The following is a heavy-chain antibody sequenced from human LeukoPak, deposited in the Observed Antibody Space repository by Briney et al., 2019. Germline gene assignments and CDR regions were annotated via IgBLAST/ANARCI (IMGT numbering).Heavy chain of an antibody. CDR2: IIPIFGTA. V-gene: IGHV1-69*01. J-gene: IGHJ6*02. CDR1: GGTVSSYA. Sequence: GASVKVSCKACGGTVSSYAISWVRQAPGQGLEWMGGIIPIFGTANYAQKFQGRVTITADESTSTAYMELSSLRSDDTAVYYCARDSGDGYNCNWGCVDYYYGMDVWGQGTTVTVSS. CDR3: ARDSGDGYNCNWGCVDYYYGMDV. D-gene: IGHD7-27*01.